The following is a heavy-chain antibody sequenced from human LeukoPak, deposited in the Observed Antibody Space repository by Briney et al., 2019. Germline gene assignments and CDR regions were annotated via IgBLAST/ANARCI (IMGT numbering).Heavy chain of an antibody. CDR1: GYTFTSYY. V-gene: IGHV1-46*01. CDR3: ATQRGSYLWGTDFDY. D-gene: IGHD3-16*01. Sequence: GASVKVSCKASGYTFTSYYMHWVRQAPGQGLEWMGIIHPSGGSTSYAQKFQGRVTMTRDTSISTAYMELSRLRSDDTAVYYCATQRGSYLWGTDFDYWGQGALVTVSS. CDR2: IHPSGGST. J-gene: IGHJ4*02.